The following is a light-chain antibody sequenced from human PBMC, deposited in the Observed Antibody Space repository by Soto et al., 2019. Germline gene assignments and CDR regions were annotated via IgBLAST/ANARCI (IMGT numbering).Light chain of an antibody. Sequence: QSALTQPASVSGSPGQSITISCTGTSSDVGGYNYVSWYQHHPGKAPKLMIYEVSNRPSGVSNRFSGSKSGNTASLTISGLQAEDEDDYSCSSYTSSTTPVVFGGGTKLTVL. CDR2: EVS. V-gene: IGLV2-14*01. CDR3: SSYTSSTTPVV. J-gene: IGLJ2*01. CDR1: SSDVGGYNY.